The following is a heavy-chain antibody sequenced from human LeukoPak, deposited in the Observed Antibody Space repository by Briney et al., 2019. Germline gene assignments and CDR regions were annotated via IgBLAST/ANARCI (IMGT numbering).Heavy chain of an antibody. CDR3: ACSPVNYYYYGMDV. CDR2: IWYDGSNK. J-gene: IGHJ6*02. V-gene: IGHV3-33*01. Sequence: GGSLRLSCAASGFTFSSYGMHWVRQAPGKGLEWVAVIWYDGSNKYYADSVKGRFTISRDNSKNTLYLQMNSLRAEDTAVYYCACSPVNYYYYGMDVWGQGTTVTVSS. CDR1: GFTFSSYG. D-gene: IGHD1-14*01.